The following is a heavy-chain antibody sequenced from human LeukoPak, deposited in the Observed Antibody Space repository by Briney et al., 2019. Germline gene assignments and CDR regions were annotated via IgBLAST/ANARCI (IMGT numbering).Heavy chain of an antibody. J-gene: IGHJ4*02. CDR3: TRGSSSWYNGYFDY. Sequence: PGGSLRLSCTASGFTFGDYAMSWFRQAPGKGLEWVGFIRSKAYGGTTEYAASVKGRFTISRDDSKSIAYLQMNSLGTEDTAVYYCTRGSSSWYNGYFDYWGQGTLVAVSS. D-gene: IGHD6-13*01. CDR2: IRSKAYGGTT. V-gene: IGHV3-49*03. CDR1: GFTFGDYA.